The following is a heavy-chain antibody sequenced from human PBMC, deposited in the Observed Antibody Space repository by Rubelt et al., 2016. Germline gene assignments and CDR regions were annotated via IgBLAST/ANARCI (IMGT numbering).Heavy chain of an antibody. CDR3: ARDYSSSWAFDY. Sequence: YGISWLRQAPGQGLEWMGWISVDNGNTNYAQNLQDRVTMTTETSTNTVYMELRGLKSEDTAVYYCARDYSSSWAFDYWGQGTLVTVSS. J-gene: IGHJ4*02. D-gene: IGHD6-13*01. CDR1: YG. V-gene: IGHV1-18*04. CDR2: ISVDNGNT.